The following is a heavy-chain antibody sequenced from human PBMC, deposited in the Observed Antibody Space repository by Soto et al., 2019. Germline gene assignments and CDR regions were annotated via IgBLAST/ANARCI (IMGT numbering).Heavy chain of an antibody. CDR3: AREGWRLLQTRTAV. D-gene: IGHD2-15*01. CDR2: ISSSNRTI. Sequence: DGLLQNKWKGLEWVSYISSSNRTINYADSVKGRFIISRDNAKNSLYLQMHSLRDEDTAVYYCAREGWRLLQTRTAVRGNATTV. J-gene: IGHJ6*03. V-gene: IGHV3-48*02.